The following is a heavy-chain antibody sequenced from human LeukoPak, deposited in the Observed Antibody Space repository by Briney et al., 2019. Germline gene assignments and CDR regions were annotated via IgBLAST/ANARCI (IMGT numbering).Heavy chain of an antibody. CDR3: ARAPLYSSGWYYFDY. J-gene: IGHJ4*02. V-gene: IGHV1-3*03. Sequence: GASVKVSCKASGYTFTSYAMHWVRQAPGQRLEWMGWINAGNGNTKYSQEFQGRVTITRDTSASTAYMELSSLRSEDMAVYYCARAPLYSSGWYYFDYWGQGTLVTVSS. CDR1: GYTFTSYA. CDR2: INAGNGNT. D-gene: IGHD6-19*01.